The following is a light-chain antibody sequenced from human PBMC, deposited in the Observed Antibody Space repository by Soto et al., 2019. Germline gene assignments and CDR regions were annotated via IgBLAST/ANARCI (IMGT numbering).Light chain of an antibody. V-gene: IGKV3-15*01. CDR2: GAS. Sequence: EIVLTQSPGTLSLSPGERATLSCRASQRVGINLAWYQQKPGQAPRLLIYGASTRATGIPARFSGSGSGTDFTLTISSLQSEDVAVFYCQQYDNWPRTFGQGTKVDIK. CDR1: QRVGIN. CDR3: QQYDNWPRT. J-gene: IGKJ1*01.